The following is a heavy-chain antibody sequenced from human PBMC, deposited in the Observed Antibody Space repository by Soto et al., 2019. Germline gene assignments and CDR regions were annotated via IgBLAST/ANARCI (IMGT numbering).Heavy chain of an antibody. CDR3: GGKGAPSSSRLPDYYYYMDV. V-gene: IGHV3-23*01. CDR1: GVTFRSHA. CDR2: ISSSGGRT. Sequence: EVQLLESGGGLVQPGGSLRLSCAASGVTFRSHAMSWVRQAPGKGLEGVSGISSSGGRTYYADSVRGRFTISRDTSKNTLYLQMNSLRVDAPAVYYCGGKGAPSSSRLPDYYYYMDVWGEGTTVTVSS. D-gene: IGHD6-6*01. J-gene: IGHJ6*03.